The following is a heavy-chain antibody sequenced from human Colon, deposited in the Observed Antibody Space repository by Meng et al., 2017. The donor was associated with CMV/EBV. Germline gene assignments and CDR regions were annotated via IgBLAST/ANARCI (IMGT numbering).Heavy chain of an antibody. J-gene: IGHJ5*02. CDR3: AAQRNLSPPT. CDR2: INHSGST. V-gene: IGHV4-34*01. D-gene: IGHD2-2*01. Sequence: GSLRLSCAVYGGSFSGYYWSWIRQPPGKGLEWIGEINHSGSTNYNPSLKSRITISVDTSKNQFSLKLSSVTAADPAVYYCAAQRNLSPPTWGQGTLVTVSS. CDR1: GGSFSGYY.